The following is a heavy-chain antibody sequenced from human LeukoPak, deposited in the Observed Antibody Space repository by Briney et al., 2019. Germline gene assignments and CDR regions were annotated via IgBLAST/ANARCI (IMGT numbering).Heavy chain of an antibody. V-gene: IGHV3-53*01. J-gene: IGHJ4*02. D-gene: IGHD6-19*01. Sequence: GGSLRLSCAASGFTVSSNYMSWVRQAPGKGLEWVSVIYSGGSTYYADSVKGRFTISRDNSKNTLYLQMNSLRAEDTAVYYCARDRGLSVATLDYWGQGTLVTVSS. CDR1: GFTVSSNY. CDR3: ARDRGLSVATLDY. CDR2: IYSGGST.